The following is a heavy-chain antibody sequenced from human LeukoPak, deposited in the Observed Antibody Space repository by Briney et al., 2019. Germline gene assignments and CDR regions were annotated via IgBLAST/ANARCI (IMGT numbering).Heavy chain of an antibody. CDR3: ARAHCSGGSCYYFDY. J-gene: IGHJ4*02. D-gene: IGHD2-15*01. V-gene: IGHV1-8*01. CDR2: MNPNSGNT. Sequence: GASVKVSCKASGYTFTSYDINWVRQATGQGLEWMGWMNPNSGNTGYAQKFQGRATMTRNTSISTAYMELSSLRSEDTAVYYCARAHCSGGSCYYFDYWGQGTLVTVSS. CDR1: GYTFTSYD.